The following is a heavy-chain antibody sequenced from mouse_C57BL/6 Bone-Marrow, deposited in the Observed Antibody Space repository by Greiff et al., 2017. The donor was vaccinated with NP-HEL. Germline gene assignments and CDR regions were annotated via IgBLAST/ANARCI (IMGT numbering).Heavy chain of an antibody. V-gene: IGHV1-52*01. Sequence: QVQLQQPGAELVRPGSSVKLSCKASGYTFTSYWMHWVKQRPIQGLEWIGNIDPSDSETHYNQKFKDKATLTVDKSSSTAYMQLSSLTSEDSAVYYCASSSYPYWYFDVWGTGTTVTASS. CDR2: IDPSDSET. CDR3: ASSSYPYWYFDV. CDR1: GYTFTSYW. D-gene: IGHD1-1*01. J-gene: IGHJ1*03.